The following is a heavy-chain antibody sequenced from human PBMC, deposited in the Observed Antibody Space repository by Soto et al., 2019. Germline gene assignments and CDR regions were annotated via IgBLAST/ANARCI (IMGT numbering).Heavy chain of an antibody. CDR3: ASDLRVALWSSPDDYYYYGMDV. CDR2: IWYDGSNK. CDR1: GFTFSSYG. D-gene: IGHD2-15*01. V-gene: IGHV3-33*01. Sequence: GGSLRLSCAASGFTFSSYGMHWVRQAPGKGLEWVAVIWYDGSNKYYADSVKGRFTISRDNSKNTLYLQMNSLRAEDTAVYYCASDLRVALWSSPDDYYYYGMDVWGQGTTVTVSS. J-gene: IGHJ6*02.